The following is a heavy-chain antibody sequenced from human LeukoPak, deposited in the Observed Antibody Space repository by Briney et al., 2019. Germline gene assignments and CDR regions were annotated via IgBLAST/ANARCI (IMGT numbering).Heavy chain of an antibody. CDR1: GYTFTGYF. CDR2: INPNTGGT. V-gene: IGHV1-2*02. D-gene: IGHD5-18*01. CDR3: ARDGYSYVDY. Sequence: GASVKVSCKASGYTFTGYFVHWVRQAPGQGLQWMGWINPNTGGTNYAQKFQGRVTMTRDTSISAAYMELSRLRSDDTAVYYCARDGYSYVDYWGQGTLVTVSS. J-gene: IGHJ4*02.